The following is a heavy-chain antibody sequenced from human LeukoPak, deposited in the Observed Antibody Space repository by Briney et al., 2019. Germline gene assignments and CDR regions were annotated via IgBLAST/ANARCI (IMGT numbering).Heavy chain of an antibody. CDR1: GGTFSSYA. CDR2: IIPIFGTA. CDR3: ARDLGDGYNLGWDY. Sequence: GASVKVSCKASGGTFSSYAISWVRQAPGQGLEWMGGIIPIFGTANYAQKFQGRVTITADESTSTAYMELSSLRSEDTAVYYCARDLGDGYNLGWDYWGQGTLVTVSS. D-gene: IGHD5-24*01. J-gene: IGHJ4*02. V-gene: IGHV1-69*13.